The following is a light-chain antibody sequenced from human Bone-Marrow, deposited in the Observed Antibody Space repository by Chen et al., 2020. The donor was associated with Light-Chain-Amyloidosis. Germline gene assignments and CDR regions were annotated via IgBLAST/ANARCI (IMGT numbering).Light chain of an antibody. Sequence: SYELTQPPSVSVSPGQTARITCSGEAVPNQYSYWYQQRPGQAPLLVIYKDKERPSGIPERFSGSSFGKKVKLTIRGVQAEEEAEYYRQTAERRGNHVVFGGGTKLTVL. CDR2: KDK. CDR1: AVPNQY. V-gene: IGLV3-25*02. CDR3: QTAERRGNHVV. J-gene: IGLJ2*01.